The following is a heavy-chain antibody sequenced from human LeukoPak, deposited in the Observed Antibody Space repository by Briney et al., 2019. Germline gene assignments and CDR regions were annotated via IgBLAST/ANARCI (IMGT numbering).Heavy chain of an antibody. J-gene: IGHJ3*01. CDR3: ARVDGNWVSRPFDL. Sequence: ASVTVSFMASRYTFTVYPIYWVRQTPGQKLEWMGWINPKTGTANSALKCQGRVTMTRDTSISTVYMEVLSLRSDDTALYYCARVDGNWVSRPFDLWGQGTMVTVSS. D-gene: IGHD1-1*01. CDR1: RYTFTVYP. CDR2: INPKTGTA. V-gene: IGHV1-2*02.